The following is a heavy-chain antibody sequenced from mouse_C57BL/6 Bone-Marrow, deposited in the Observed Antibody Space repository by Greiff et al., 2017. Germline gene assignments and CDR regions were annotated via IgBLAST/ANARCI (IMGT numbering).Heavy chain of an antibody. D-gene: IGHD2-4*01. V-gene: IGHV2-5*01. CDR3: AKTMITTNDAMDY. Sequence: VQLVESGPGLVQPSQSLSITCTVSGFSLTSYGVHWVRQSPGKGLEWLGVIWRGGSTDYNAAFMSRLSITKDNSKSHVFCTMNSLQADDTAIYYCAKTMITTNDAMDYWGQGTSVTVSS. CDR2: IWRGGST. J-gene: IGHJ4*01. CDR1: GFSLTSYG.